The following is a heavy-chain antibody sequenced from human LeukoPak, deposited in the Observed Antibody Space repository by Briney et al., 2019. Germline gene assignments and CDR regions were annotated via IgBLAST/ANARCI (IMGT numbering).Heavy chain of an antibody. J-gene: IGHJ6*02. V-gene: IGHV3-21*01. Sequence: KPGGSLRLSCAASGFTFSSYSMNWVRQAPGKGLEWVSSISSSSSYIYYADSVKGRFTISRDNAKNSLYLQMNSLRAEDTAVYYCATGHAHAWFGEPRPADGMDVWGQGTMVTVSS. D-gene: IGHD3-10*01. CDR3: ATGHAHAWFGEPRPADGMDV. CDR2: ISSSSSYI. CDR1: GFTFSSYS.